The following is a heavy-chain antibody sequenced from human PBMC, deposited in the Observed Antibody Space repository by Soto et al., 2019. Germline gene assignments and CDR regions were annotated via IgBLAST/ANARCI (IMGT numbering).Heavy chain of an antibody. Sequence: QVQLQESGPGLVKPSQTLSLTCTVSGVSISSGGYYWSWIRQHPGKGLEWIGYIYYSGSTYYNPSLMTRVTISVDTSKHQFSLKLSSVTAADPAVYYCARGWCDYGDYVARHWYFELWGRGAMVTVSS. CDR1: GVSISSGGYY. V-gene: IGHV4-31*03. CDR3: ARGWCDYGDYVARHWYFEL. J-gene: IGHJ2*01. D-gene: IGHD4-17*01. CDR2: IYYSGST.